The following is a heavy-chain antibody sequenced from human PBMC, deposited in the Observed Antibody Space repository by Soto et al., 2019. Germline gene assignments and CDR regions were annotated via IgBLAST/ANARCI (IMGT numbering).Heavy chain of an antibody. CDR2: IYQSGST. V-gene: IGHV4-30-2*01. CDR1: GGSLSSSAYS. CDR3: ARELLFYDSDGFSWDDAFDI. Sequence: QMHLQESGSGLVKPSQTLSLTCAVSGGSLSSSAYSWSWIRQPPGKGLDWIGFIYQSGSTYYNPSRMSRVTMSLDRPKNQFSLKLSSVTAADTAVYYCARELLFYDSDGFSWDDAFDIWGQGTMVTVSS. J-gene: IGHJ3*02. D-gene: IGHD3-22*01.